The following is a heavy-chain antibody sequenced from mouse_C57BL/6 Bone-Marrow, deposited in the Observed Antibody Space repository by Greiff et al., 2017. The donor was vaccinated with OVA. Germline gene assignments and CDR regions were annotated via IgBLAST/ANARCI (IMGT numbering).Heavy chain of an antibody. J-gene: IGHJ4*01. CDR2: IDPENGDT. CDR3: STWAMDY. CDR1: GFNIKDDY. Sequence: VQLKQSGAELVRPGASVKLSCTASGFNIKDDYMHWVKQRPEQGLEWIGWIDPENGDTEYAAKFQGKATITADTSSNTAYLQLSSLTSEYTAVYYCSTWAMDYWGQGTSVTVSS. V-gene: IGHV14-4*01.